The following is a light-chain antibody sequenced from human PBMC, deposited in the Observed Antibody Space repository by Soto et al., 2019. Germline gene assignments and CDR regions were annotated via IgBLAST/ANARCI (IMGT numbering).Light chain of an antibody. CDR2: RAS. CDR3: QQSYNWPCT. CDR1: QSISTN. Sequence: ATVSVAPGERTTLSCSASQSISTNLAWFRQKPGQAPRLLISRASTRATGIPARFSGSGSGTEFTLTISSLQSEDFAVYYCQQSYNWPCTFGQGTKVDIK. J-gene: IGKJ1*01. V-gene: IGKV3-15*01.